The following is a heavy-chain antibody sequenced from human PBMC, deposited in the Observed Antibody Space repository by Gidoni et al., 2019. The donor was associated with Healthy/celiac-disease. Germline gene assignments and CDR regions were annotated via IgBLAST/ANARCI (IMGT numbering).Heavy chain of an antibody. J-gene: IGHJ2*01. CDR2: INHSGST. Sequence: QVQLQQWGAGLLKPSETLSLTCAVYGGSFRGYYWSWIRQPPGKGLEWIGEINHSGSTNYNPSLKSRVTISVDTSKNQFSLKLSSVTAADTAVYYCARDHIVVVVAATQRYFDLWGRGTLVTVSS. D-gene: IGHD2-15*01. CDR1: GGSFRGYY. V-gene: IGHV4-34*01. CDR3: ARDHIVVVVAATQRYFDL.